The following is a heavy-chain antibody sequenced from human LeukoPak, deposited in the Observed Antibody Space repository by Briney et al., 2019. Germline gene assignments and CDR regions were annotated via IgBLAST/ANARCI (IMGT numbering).Heavy chain of an antibody. Sequence: GGSLRLSCAASGFTFSSYNMNWVRQAPGKGLEWVAKIKQDGSEKYYVDSVKGRFTIFRDNAKNSLYLQMNSLRAEDTAVYYCAREGGTYAGFDYWGQGTLVTVSS. CDR3: AREGGTYAGFDY. CDR1: GFTFSSYN. D-gene: IGHD1-26*01. V-gene: IGHV3-7*01. CDR2: IKQDGSEK. J-gene: IGHJ4*02.